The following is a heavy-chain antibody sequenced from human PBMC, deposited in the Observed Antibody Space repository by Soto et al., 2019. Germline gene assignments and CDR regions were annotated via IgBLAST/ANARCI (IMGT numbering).Heavy chain of an antibody. D-gene: IGHD2-2*02. CDR3: ASPRVPVAIFVRDYFDY. CDR2: ISYDGINK. CDR1: GFTFSSYA. V-gene: IGHV3-30-3*01. J-gene: IGHJ4*02. Sequence: GGSLRLSCAASGFTFSSYAMHWVRQARGKGLEWVAVISYDGINKYYADSVKGRFTISRDKSKNTLYLQMNSLRAEATAVYYCASPRVPVAIFVRDYFDYWGQGTLVTVSS.